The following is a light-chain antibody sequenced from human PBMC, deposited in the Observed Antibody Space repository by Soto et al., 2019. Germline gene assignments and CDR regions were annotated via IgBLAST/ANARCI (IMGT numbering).Light chain of an antibody. CDR1: SSDVGSYNL. Sequence: QPVLTQPASVSGSPGQSITISCTGTSSDVGSYNLVSWYQQHPGKAPKLMIYEGSKRPSGVSNRFSGSKSGNTASLTISGLQAEDEADYYCCSYAGSSTWVSGGGTKVTVL. CDR2: EGS. V-gene: IGLV2-23*01. CDR3: CSYAGSSTWV. J-gene: IGLJ3*02.